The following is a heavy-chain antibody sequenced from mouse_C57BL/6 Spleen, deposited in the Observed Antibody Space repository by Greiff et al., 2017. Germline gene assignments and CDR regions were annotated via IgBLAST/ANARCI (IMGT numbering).Heavy chain of an antibody. J-gene: IGHJ4*01. CDR2: IDPNSGGT. V-gene: IGHV1-72*01. CDR1: GYTFTSYW. Sequence: QVQLQQPGAELVKPGASVKLSCKASGYTFTSYWMHWVKQRPGRGLEWIGRIDPNSGGTKYNEKFKSKATLTVDKPSSTAYMLLSSMTSEDSAVYYCARWGSSRYYYAMDYWGQGTSVTVSS. CDR3: ARWGSSRYYYAMDY. D-gene: IGHD1-1*01.